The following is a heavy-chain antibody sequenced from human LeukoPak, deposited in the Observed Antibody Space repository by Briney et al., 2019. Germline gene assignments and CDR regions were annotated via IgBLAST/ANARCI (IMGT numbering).Heavy chain of an antibody. V-gene: IGHV3-73*01. CDR1: GFSFSGSA. CDR3: TVPASGGNWFDP. CDR2: IRGAGYSNAP. D-gene: IGHD2-2*01. J-gene: IGHJ5*02. Sequence: GGSLRLSCAASGFSFSGSAIHWVRQAPGKGLEWVGRIRGAGYSNAPAYVASVRGRFTISRDDSKSTAYLQMNSLKAEDTAVYYCTVPASGGNWFDPWGPGTLVTVSS.